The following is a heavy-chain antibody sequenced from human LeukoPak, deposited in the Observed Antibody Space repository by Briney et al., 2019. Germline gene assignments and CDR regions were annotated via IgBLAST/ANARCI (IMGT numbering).Heavy chain of an antibody. CDR2: IYTGGTT. V-gene: IGHV3-66*02. CDR1: GFSVSSNY. Sequence: GGSLRLSCAASGFSVSSNYMNWIRQAPGKGLEWVSAIYTGGTTYYTDSVEGRFTISRDNSKNTLYLQLNSLRAEDTAVYYCARDKLGSGYSSDFDCWGQGTLVTVSS. CDR3: ARDKLGSGYSSDFDC. J-gene: IGHJ4*02. D-gene: IGHD6-19*01.